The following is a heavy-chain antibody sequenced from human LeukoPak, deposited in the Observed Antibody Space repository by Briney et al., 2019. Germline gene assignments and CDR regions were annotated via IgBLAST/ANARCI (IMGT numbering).Heavy chain of an antibody. V-gene: IGHV1-2*02. Sequence: ASVKVSCKASGYTFTGYHMHWVRQAPGQGLEWMGWINPNSGGTNYAQKFQGRVTMTRDTSTSTAYMELSRLRSDDTAVYYCARGTPIGYCSGGSCQDAFDIWGQGTMVTVPS. J-gene: IGHJ3*02. CDR3: ARGTPIGYCSGGSCQDAFDI. CDR2: INPNSGGT. CDR1: GYTFTGYH. D-gene: IGHD2-15*01.